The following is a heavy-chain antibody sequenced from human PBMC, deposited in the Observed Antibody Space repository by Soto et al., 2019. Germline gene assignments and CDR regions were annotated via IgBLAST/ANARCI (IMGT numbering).Heavy chain of an antibody. D-gene: IGHD6-19*01. Sequence: QVQLVQSGAEVKKPGSSVKVSCKASGGTFSSYAISWVRQAPGQGLEWMGGIIPIFGTANYAQKFQGRVTITAVESTSTAYMELSSLRSEDTAVYYCARGSGRAVAGDEIYYYYGMDVWGQGTTVTVSS. CDR2: IIPIFGTA. CDR1: GGTFSSYA. V-gene: IGHV1-69*01. CDR3: ARGSGRAVAGDEIYYYYGMDV. J-gene: IGHJ6*02.